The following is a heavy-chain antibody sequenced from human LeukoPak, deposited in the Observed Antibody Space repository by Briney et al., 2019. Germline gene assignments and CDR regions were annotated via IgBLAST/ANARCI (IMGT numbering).Heavy chain of an antibody. Sequence: GGSLRLSCAASGFTFSSYAMHWVRQAPGKGLEWVAVISYDGSNKYYADSVKGRFTISRDNSKNSLYLQMNSLRAEDTALYYCAKDLAGSYFGYNWFDPWGQGTLVTVSS. CDR3: AKDLAGSYFGYNWFDP. J-gene: IGHJ5*02. CDR1: GFTFSSYA. V-gene: IGHV3-30*04. CDR2: ISYDGSNK. D-gene: IGHD3-10*01.